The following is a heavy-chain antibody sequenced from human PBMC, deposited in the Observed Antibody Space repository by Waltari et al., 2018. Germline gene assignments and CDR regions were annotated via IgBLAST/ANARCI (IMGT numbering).Heavy chain of an antibody. J-gene: IGHJ6*02. CDR1: GFTFSKSW. D-gene: IGHD6-13*01. CDR2: SNGDGSST. V-gene: IGHV3-74*01. CDR3: ARVAPKTYRSPVPGRDYYYGMDV. Sequence: LVQSGGGLVQPGDSLRLSCAASGFTFSKSWMHWVRQAPGGGLVWVSRSNGDGSSTSHADSVKGRFTTSRDNAKNTLYLQMKSLRVKDTGVYYCARVAPKTYRSPVPGRDYYYGMDVWGQGTAVIVSS.